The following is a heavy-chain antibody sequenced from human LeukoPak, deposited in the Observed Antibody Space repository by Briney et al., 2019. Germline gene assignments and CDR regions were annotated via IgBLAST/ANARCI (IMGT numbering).Heavy chain of an antibody. CDR2: IDQDGSVR. CDR1: GFTFSSFW. Sequence: GGSLRLFCVASGFTFSSFWMSWVRQAPGKGLEFVANIDQDGSVRNYVDSVKGRFIISRGNAKNSLYLQMDSLRAEDTAVYFCARDPGSSSFDYWGLGTPVTVSS. D-gene: IGHD6-13*01. V-gene: IGHV3-7*01. CDR3: ARDPGSSSFDY. J-gene: IGHJ4*02.